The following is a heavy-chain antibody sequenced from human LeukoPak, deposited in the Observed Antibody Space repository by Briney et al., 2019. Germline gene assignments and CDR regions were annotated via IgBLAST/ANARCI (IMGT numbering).Heavy chain of an antibody. CDR1: GYTFTGYY. J-gene: IGHJ4*02. CDR2: INPNSGGT. V-gene: IGHV1-2*02. Sequence: ASVKVSCKASGYTFTGYYMHWVRQAPGQGLEWMGWINPNSGGTNYAQKFQGRVTMTRDTSISTAYMELSRLRSDDTAVYYCARDRIWFGELLPFDYWGQGTLVTVSS. CDR3: ARDRIWFGELLPFDY. D-gene: IGHD3-10*01.